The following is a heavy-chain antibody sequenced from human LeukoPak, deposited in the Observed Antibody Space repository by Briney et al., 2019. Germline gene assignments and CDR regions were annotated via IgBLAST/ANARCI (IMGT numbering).Heavy chain of an antibody. CDR3: AREGGYSSSWYSLHYYYYGMDV. Sequence: ASVTVSCTASGYTFTSYYMHWVRQAPGQGLEWMGIINPSGGSTSYAQKFQGRVTMTRDTSTSTVYMELSSLRSEDTAVYYCAREGGYSSSWYSLHYYYYGMDVWGQGTTVTVSS. V-gene: IGHV1-46*01. CDR2: INPSGGST. D-gene: IGHD6-13*01. CDR1: GYTFTSYY. J-gene: IGHJ6*02.